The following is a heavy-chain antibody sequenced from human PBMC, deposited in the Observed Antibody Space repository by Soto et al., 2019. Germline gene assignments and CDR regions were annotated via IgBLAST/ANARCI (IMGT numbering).Heavy chain of an antibody. Sequence: SETLSLTCAVYGGSFSGYYWSWIRQPPGKGLEWIGEINHSGSTNYNPSLKSRVTISVDTSKNQFSLKLSSVTAADTAVYYCARGSRGITMVRGVKGDYYYYYMDVWGKGTTVTVSS. CDR3: ARGSRGITMVRGVKGDYYYYYMDV. CDR1: GGSFSGYY. V-gene: IGHV4-34*01. J-gene: IGHJ6*03. CDR2: INHSGST. D-gene: IGHD3-10*01.